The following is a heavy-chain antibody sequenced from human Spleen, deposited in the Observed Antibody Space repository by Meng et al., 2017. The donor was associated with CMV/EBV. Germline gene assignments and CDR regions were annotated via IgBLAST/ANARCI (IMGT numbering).Heavy chain of an antibody. D-gene: IGHD6-13*01. CDR1: VYTFTSYD. V-gene: IGHV1-8*01. CDR2: MNPNSGNT. CDR3: ARRYSSSWYLPYYYYGMDV. Sequence: ASVKVSCKASVYTFTSYDINWVRQATGQGLEWMGWMNPNSGNTGYAQKFQGRVTMTRNTSISTAYMELSSLRSEDTAVYYCARRYSSSWYLPYYYYGMDVWGQGTTVTVSS. J-gene: IGHJ6*02.